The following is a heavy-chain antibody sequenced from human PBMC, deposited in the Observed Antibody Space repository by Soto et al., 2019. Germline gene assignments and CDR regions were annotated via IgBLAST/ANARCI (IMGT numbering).Heavy chain of an antibody. CDR3: ARREQITQFDP. V-gene: IGHV4-39*01. CDR1: GGSISSSSYY. D-gene: IGHD1-26*01. CDR2: IYYSGST. J-gene: IGHJ5*02. Sequence: SETLSLTCTVSGGSISSSSYYWGWIRQPPGKGLEWIGSIYYSGSTYYNPSLNSRVTISVDTSKNQFSLKLSSVTAADTAVYYCARREQITQFDPWGQGTLVTVFS.